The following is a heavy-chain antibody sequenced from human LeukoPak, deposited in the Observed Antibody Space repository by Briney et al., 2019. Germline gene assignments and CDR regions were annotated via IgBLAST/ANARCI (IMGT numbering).Heavy chain of an antibody. J-gene: IGHJ4*02. D-gene: IGHD3-16*02. CDR1: GFSFNDYT. CDR3: ARASEGTMITFGGVIATGYFDY. Sequence: GGSLRLSCAASGFSFNDYTMNWVRQAPGKGLEWVSSISSSRTYIYYADSVKGRVTISRDNPKNSLYLQMNSLRAEDTAVYYCARASEGTMITFGGVIATGYFDYWGQGTLVTVSS. CDR2: ISSSRTYI. V-gene: IGHV3-21*01.